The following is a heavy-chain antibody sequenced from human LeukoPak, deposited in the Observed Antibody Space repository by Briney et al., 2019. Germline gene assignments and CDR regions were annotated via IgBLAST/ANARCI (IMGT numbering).Heavy chain of an antibody. J-gene: IGHJ4*02. CDR1: GFTFSSYW. V-gene: IGHV3-7*01. CDR2: IKQDGSEK. D-gene: IGHD3-9*01. Sequence: GGSLRLSCAASGFTFSSYWMSWVRQAPGKGLEWVANIKQDGSEKYYVDSVKGRFTISRDNAKNSLYLQMNSLRAEDTAVYYCARENLVLRYFDWLKSYYFDYWGQGTLVTVSS. CDR3: ARENLVLRYFDWLKSYYFDY.